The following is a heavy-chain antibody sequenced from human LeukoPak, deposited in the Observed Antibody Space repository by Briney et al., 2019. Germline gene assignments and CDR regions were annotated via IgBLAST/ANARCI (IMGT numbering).Heavy chain of an antibody. CDR3: ATSRTFDY. V-gene: IGHV3-74*01. J-gene: IGHJ4*02. CDR2: IKSDGSST. CDR1: GFTFSSYW. Sequence: GESLRLSCAASGFTFSSYWMHWVRQAPGKGLVWVSRIKSDGSSTSYADSVKGRFTISRDNAKNTVYLQMNSLRAEGTAVYYCATSRTFDYWGQGTLVTVSS.